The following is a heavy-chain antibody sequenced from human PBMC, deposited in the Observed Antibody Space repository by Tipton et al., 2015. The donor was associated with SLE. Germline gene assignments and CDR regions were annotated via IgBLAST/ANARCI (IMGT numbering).Heavy chain of an antibody. D-gene: IGHD3-3*01. CDR2: INHSGST. CDR3: ATDYDFWSGYLGY. V-gene: IGHV4-34*08. J-gene: IGHJ4*02. CDR1: GFTVSSNY. Sequence: LRLSCAASGFTVSSNYMSWVRQAPGKGLEWVGEINHSGSTNYNPSLKSRVTISVDTSKNQFSLKLSSVTAADTAVYYCATDYDFWSGYLGYWGQGPLVTVSS.